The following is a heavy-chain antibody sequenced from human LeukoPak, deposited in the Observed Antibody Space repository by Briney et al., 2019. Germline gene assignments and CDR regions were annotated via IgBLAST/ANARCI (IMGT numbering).Heavy chain of an antibody. V-gene: IGHV3-7*01. CDR1: GFTFSSYA. D-gene: IGHD6-13*01. J-gene: IGHJ4*02. CDR2: INLDGSER. CDR3: GRVIAGAIDY. Sequence: GGSLRLSCAASGFTFSSYAMSWVRQAPGKGLEWVANINLDGSERFYVDFVKGRFTISRDNADNSMYLQMNSLRAEDTAVYYCGRVIAGAIDYWGQGTLVTVSS.